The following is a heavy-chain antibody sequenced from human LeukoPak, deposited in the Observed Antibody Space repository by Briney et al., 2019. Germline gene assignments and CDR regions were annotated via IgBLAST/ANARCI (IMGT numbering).Heavy chain of an antibody. V-gene: IGHV3-21*01. CDR3: ARERTGGGWYGDFDI. D-gene: IGHD6-19*01. CDR2: ISSSSSYI. Sequence: PGGSLRLSCADSGFTFSSYSMHWVRQAPGKGLEWVSSISSSSSYIYYADSVKGRFTISRDNAKNSLYLQMNSLRAEDTAVYYCARERTGGGWYGDFDIWGQGTMVTVSS. J-gene: IGHJ3*02. CDR1: GFTFSSYS.